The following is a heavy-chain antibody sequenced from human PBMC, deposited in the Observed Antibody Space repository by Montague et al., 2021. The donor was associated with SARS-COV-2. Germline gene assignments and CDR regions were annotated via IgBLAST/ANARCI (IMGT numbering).Heavy chain of an antibody. CDR3: ARGFDI. J-gene: IGHJ3*02. Sequence: SETLSLTRTLSGGSISSYYWGWIRQPPGKGLEWIGYIYYSGSTNYNPSLKSRLTISVDTSKNQFSLKLSSVTAADTAVYYCARGFDIWGQGTMVTVSS. V-gene: IGHV4-59*01. CDR1: GGSISSYY. CDR2: IYYSGST.